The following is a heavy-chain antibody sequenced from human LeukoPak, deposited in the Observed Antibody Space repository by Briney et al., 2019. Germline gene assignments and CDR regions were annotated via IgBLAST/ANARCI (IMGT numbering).Heavy chain of an antibody. CDR1: GGSVSSGNYY. CDR2: IYTSGIT. D-gene: IGHD5-18*01. CDR3: ARDRGGYTYSHDY. V-gene: IGHV4-61*02. J-gene: IGHJ4*02. Sequence: SETLSLTCTVSGGSVSSGNYYWTWIRQPAGSGLEWIGRIYTSGITNYNPSLKSRVTISVDTSKNQFSLKLNFVTAADTAVYYCARDRGGYTYSHDYWGQGTLVTVSS.